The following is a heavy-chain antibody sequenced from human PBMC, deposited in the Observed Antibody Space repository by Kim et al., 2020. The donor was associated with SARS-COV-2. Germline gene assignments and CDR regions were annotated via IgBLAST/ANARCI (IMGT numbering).Heavy chain of an antibody. CDR2: IGTAGDP. J-gene: IGHJ6*02. CDR3: ARGHIRDDYGDHGHYYGMDV. V-gene: IGHV3-13*05. CDR1: GFTFSSYD. Sequence: GGSLRLSCAASGFTFSSYDMHWVRQATGKGLEWVSAIGTAGDPYYPGSVKGRFTISRENAKNSLYLQMNSLRAGDTAVYYCARGHIRDDYGDHGHYYGMDVWGQGTTVTVSS. D-gene: IGHD4-17*01.